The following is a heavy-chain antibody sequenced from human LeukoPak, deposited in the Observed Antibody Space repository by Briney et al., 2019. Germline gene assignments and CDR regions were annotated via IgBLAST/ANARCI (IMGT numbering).Heavy chain of an antibody. V-gene: IGHV1-2*02. CDR1: VYTFTVYY. Sequence: ASVKLSLKSSVYTFTVYYIHLVRHAPGQGLEWMGWINPNSGGTNYAQKFQGRVTMTRDTSISTAYMELSRLRSDDTAVYYCARGRDDEVGGDAFDIGCRGTMVTVSS. CDR2: INPNSGGT. D-gene: IGHD4-23*01. J-gene: IGHJ3*02. CDR3: ARGRDDEVGGDAFDI.